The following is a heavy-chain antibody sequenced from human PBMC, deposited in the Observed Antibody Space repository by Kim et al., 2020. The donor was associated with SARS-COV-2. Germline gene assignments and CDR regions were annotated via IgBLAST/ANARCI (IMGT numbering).Heavy chain of an antibody. CDR3: AKTTNRGNNYGYRYYYGMDV. CDR1: NESFSGYY. CDR2: INDSGST. Sequence: SETLSLTCAVYNESFSGYYWSWIRQPPGKGLEWIGEINDSGSTNNNPSLKSRVTISVDTSKKQFSLKLSSVTAADTAVYYCAKTTNRGNNYGYRYYYGMDVWGQGTMVTVSS. J-gene: IGHJ6*02. V-gene: IGHV4-34*01. D-gene: IGHD5-18*01.